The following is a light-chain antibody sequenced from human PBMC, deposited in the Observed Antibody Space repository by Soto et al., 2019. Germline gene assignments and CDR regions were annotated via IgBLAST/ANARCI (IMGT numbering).Light chain of an antibody. CDR2: EVT. J-gene: IGLJ3*02. CDR3: NSYTSSSTPV. CDR1: SSDVGGYNY. Sequence: QSALTQPASVSGSPGQSITISCTGTSSDVGGYNYVSWYQQHPGKAPKLMIYEVTNRPSGVPNRFSGSKSGNTASLTISGLQAEDEADYYCNSYTSSSTPVFGGGTKLTVL. V-gene: IGLV2-14*01.